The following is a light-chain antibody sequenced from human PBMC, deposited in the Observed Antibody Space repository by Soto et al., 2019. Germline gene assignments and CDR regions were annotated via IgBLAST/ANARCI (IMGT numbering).Light chain of an antibody. V-gene: IGKV1-39*01. CDR2: AAS. J-gene: IGKJ1*01. CDR1: QSIGTY. Sequence: DIQMTQSASSLSSSVGCRFTMTWVASQSIGTYLNWYQHKPGKAPKLLIFAASSLQSGVPSRFSGSGSRTDFTLTISSLQPEDFATYYCQQSYSIPWAFGQGTKVDIK. CDR3: QQSYSIPWA.